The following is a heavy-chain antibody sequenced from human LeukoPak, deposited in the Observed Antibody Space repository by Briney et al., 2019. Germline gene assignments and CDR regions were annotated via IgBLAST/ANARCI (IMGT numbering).Heavy chain of an antibody. CDR2: KNANSGNT. CDR1: GYSFTSYD. J-gene: IGHJ5*02. CDR3: ARDQMGQGFDP. D-gene: IGHD1-26*01. V-gene: IGHV1-8*03. Sequence: ASVKVSCKASGYSFTSYDINWVRQAPGQGLEWMGWKNANSGNTGYAQKFQGRVTITRNTSISTAYMELSSLRSEDTAVYYCARDQMGQGFDPWGQGTLVTVSS.